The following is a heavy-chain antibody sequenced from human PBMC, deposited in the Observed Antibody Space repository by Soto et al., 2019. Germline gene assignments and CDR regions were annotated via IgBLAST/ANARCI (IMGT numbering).Heavy chain of an antibody. D-gene: IGHD6-19*01. Sequence: KHSYTLSITCTVSGGCISTYYWGWVRKPPGKGLEWIGYIYYSGSTSYNPSLKSRVTISVDTSKNQFSLKLRSVTAADTAVYYCASDRSSGWDQGSAMDVWGQATTVIVSS. V-gene: IGHV4-59*07. CDR2: IYYSGST. CDR3: ASDRSSGWDQGSAMDV. J-gene: IGHJ6*02. CDR1: GGCISTYY.